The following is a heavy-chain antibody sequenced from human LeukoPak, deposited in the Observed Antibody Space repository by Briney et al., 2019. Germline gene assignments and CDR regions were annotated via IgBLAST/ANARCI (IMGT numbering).Heavy chain of an antibody. Sequence: SETLSLTCTVSGGSISSSSYYWGWIRQPPGKGLEWIGSVYHSGSTYYNPSLKSRVTISVDRSKNQFSLKLSSVTAADTAVYYCAREGPQPMVRGTNWFDPWGQGTLVTVSS. CDR3: AREGPQPMVRGTNWFDP. D-gene: IGHD3-10*01. J-gene: IGHJ5*02. CDR1: GGSISSSSYY. CDR2: VYHSGST. V-gene: IGHV4-39*07.